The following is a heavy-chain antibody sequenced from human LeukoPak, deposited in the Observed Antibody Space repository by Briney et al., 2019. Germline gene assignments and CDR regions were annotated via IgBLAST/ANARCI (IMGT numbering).Heavy chain of an antibody. CDR2: IYPGDSDT. V-gene: IGHV5-51*03. D-gene: IGHD3-22*01. CDR1: GYSFTSYW. Sequence: GESLKISCKGSGYSFTSYWIGWVRQMPGKGLEWMGIIYPGDSDTRYSPSFQGQVTISADKSISTAYLPWSSLEASDTAMYYCARLGYDSSGYRTYYFDYWGQGTLVTVSS. J-gene: IGHJ4*02. CDR3: ARLGYDSSGYRTYYFDY.